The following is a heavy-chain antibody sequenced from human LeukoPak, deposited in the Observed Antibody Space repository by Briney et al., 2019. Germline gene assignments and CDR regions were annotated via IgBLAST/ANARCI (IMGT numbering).Heavy chain of an antibody. J-gene: IGHJ6*02. CDR3: ASPSSSSEPPEGGYYYYYGMDV. CDR2: INSDGSST. V-gene: IGHV3-74*01. D-gene: IGHD6-6*01. CDR1: GFTFGSYW. Sequence: GGSLRLSCAASGFTFGSYWMHWVRQAPGKGLVWVSRINSDGSSTSYADSVKGRFTISRDNAKNTLYLQMNSLRAEDTAVYYCASPSSSSEPPEGGYYYYYGMDVWGQGTTVTVSS.